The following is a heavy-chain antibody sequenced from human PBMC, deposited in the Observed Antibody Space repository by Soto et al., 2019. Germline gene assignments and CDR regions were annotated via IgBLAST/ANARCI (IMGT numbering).Heavy chain of an antibody. CDR3: ARSPYADALDI. V-gene: IGHV4-59*12. J-gene: IGHJ3*02. CDR1: GGSISSYY. Sequence: PSETLSLTCTVSGGSISSYYWSWIRQPPGKGLEWIGYIYYSGSTNYNPSLKSRVTISVDTSKNQFSLKVDSLTAEDTAVYYCARSPYADALDIWGQGTMVTVS. D-gene: IGHD2-2*01. CDR2: IYYSGST.